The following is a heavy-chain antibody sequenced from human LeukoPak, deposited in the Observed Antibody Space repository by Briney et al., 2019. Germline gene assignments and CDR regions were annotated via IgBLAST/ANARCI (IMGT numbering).Heavy chain of an antibody. CDR1: GGSFSGYY. Sequence: SETLSLTCAVYGGSFSGYYWSWIRQPPGKGLEWIGEINHSGSTNYNPSLKSRVTISVDTSKNQFSLKLSSGTAADTAVYYCARGETQYDFWSGSSLNWFDPWGQGTLVTVSS. CDR3: ARGETQYDFWSGSSLNWFDP. V-gene: IGHV4-34*01. D-gene: IGHD3-3*01. J-gene: IGHJ5*02. CDR2: INHSGST.